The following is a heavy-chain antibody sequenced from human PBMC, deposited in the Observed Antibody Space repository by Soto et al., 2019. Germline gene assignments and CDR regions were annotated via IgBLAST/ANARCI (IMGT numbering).Heavy chain of an antibody. V-gene: IGHV1-69*02. CDR2: VNPIVRMS. D-gene: IGHD3-10*01. J-gene: IGHJ4*02. CDR3: ASSYGSGYRAFDY. Sequence: QVQLVQSGAEVKRPGSSVKVSCKSSGDTFNFYSINWVRQAPGLGLEWMGRVNPIVRMSNYAQKFQGRVTLAADNSPSTDYRDISSLRSEDTAIYYCASSYGSGYRAFDYWGQGALGTVSS. CDR1: GDTFNFYS.